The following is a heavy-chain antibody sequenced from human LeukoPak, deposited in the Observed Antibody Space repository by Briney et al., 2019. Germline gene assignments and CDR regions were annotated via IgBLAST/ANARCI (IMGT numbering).Heavy chain of an antibody. CDR3: CVINGDAFDI. CDR1: GCTLTELS. Sequence: ASVKVSCKVSGCTLTELSMHWVRQAPGKGLEWMGGFDPEDGETIYAQKFQGRVTMTEDTSTDTAYMELSSLRSEDTAVYYCCVINGDAFDIWGQGTMVTVSS. D-gene: IGHD1-14*01. CDR2: FDPEDGET. V-gene: IGHV1-24*01. J-gene: IGHJ3*02.